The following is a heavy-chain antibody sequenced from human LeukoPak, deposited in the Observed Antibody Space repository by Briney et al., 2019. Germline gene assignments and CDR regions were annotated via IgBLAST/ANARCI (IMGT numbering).Heavy chain of an antibody. CDR3: ARDSRYCSSTSCHYYFDY. CDR2: IWYDGSNK. D-gene: IGHD2-2*01. Sequence: GRSLRLSCAVSGFTFSSYGMHWIRQSPGKGLEWVAVIWYDGSNKYYADSVKGRFTISRDNSKNTLYLQMNSLRAEDTAVHYCARDSRYCSSTSCHYYFDYWGQGTLVTVSS. J-gene: IGHJ4*02. CDR1: GFTFSSYG. V-gene: IGHV3-33*01.